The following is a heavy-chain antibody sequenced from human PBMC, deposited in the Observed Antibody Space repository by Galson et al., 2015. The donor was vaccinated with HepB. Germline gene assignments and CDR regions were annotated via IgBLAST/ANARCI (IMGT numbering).Heavy chain of an antibody. CDR2: ISSNTLYT. Sequence: SLRLSCAVSGFTFSDYYMSWIRQAPGKGLEWISYISSNTLYTNYADSVKGRFTISRDNAKTSLYLQTNGLRAEDTAVYYCARVADADYGDHTHFDSWGQGTLATVSS. V-gene: IGHV3-11*06. CDR3: ARVADADYGDHTHFDS. D-gene: IGHD4-17*01. J-gene: IGHJ4*02. CDR1: GFTFSDYY.